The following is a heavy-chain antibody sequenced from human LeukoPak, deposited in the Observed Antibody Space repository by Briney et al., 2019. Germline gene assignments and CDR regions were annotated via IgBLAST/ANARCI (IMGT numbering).Heavy chain of an antibody. Sequence: GRSLRLSCAASGFTFSSYGMHWVRQAPGKGLEWVAVISYDGSNKYYADSVKGRFTISRDNSKNTLYLQMNSLRAEDTAVYYCAKGSYDSSGYYTAWGQGTLVTVSP. CDR3: AKGSYDSSGYYTA. J-gene: IGHJ5*02. V-gene: IGHV3-30*18. CDR1: GFTFSSYG. CDR2: ISYDGSNK. D-gene: IGHD3-22*01.